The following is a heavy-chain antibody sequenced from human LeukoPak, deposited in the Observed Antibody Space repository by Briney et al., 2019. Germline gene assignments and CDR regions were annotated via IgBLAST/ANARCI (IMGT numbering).Heavy chain of an antibody. D-gene: IGHD6-6*01. CDR2: IYHSGST. CDR3: ASIQSSIAARQGNVDY. Sequence: KPSETLSLTCTVSGYSISSGYYWGWIRQPPGKGLEWIGSIYHSGSTYYNPSLKSRVTISVDTAKKQFSLKLSSVTAADTSVYYCASIQSSIAARQGNVDYWGQGTLVTVSS. CDR1: GYSISSGYY. V-gene: IGHV4-38-2*02. J-gene: IGHJ4*02.